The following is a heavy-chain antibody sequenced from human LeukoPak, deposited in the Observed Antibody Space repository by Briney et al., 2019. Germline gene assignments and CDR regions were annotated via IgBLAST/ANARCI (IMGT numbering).Heavy chain of an antibody. V-gene: IGHV4-59*01. J-gene: IGHJ2*01. CDR3: ARDLPQPGITAAGYFDL. CDR2: VYYSGST. D-gene: IGHD6-13*01. CDR1: GDSISSYS. Sequence: KSSETLSLTCTVSGDSISSYSWSWIRQPPGKGLEWIGYVYYSGSTNYNPSLKSRVTISADTSKNQFSLKVRSVTAADTAVYYCARDLPQPGITAAGYFDLWGRGTLVTVSS.